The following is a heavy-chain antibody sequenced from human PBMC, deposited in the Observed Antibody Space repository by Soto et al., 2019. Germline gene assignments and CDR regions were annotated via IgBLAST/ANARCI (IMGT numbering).Heavy chain of an antibody. V-gene: IGHV4-30-4*08. CDR2: KYFSGRA. Sequence: SETLSLTCTVSGGSITSGDYYWSWIRQQPGKGLEWIGYKYFSGRAHYNPSLKSRVTISVDTSKNQFSLKLSSVTAADTAVYYCARYGGYCSSTSCYFAEYFQHWGQGTLVTVSS. CDR3: ARYGGYCSSTSCYFAEYFQH. J-gene: IGHJ1*01. D-gene: IGHD2-2*01. CDR1: GGSITSGDYY.